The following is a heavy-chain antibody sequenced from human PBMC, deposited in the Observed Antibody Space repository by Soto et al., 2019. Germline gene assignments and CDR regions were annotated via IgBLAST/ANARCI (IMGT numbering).Heavy chain of an antibody. CDR2: INHSGST. CDR1: GGSISSYY. Sequence: SETLSLTCTVSGGSISSYYWSWIRQPPGKGLEWIGEINHSGSTNYNPSLKSRVTISVDTSKNQFSLKLSSVTAADTAVYYCARDPLLGDFWSGYYYYYGMDVWGQGTTVTVSS. D-gene: IGHD3-3*01. V-gene: IGHV4-34*01. J-gene: IGHJ6*02. CDR3: ARDPLLGDFWSGYYYYYGMDV.